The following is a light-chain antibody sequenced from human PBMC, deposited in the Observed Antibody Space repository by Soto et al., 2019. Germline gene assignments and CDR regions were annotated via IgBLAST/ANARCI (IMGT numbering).Light chain of an antibody. Sequence: DIQMTQSPSSLSASVGDRVTITCRASQTICANLNWYRQKPGKAPTLLIYDATTLQSGVPSRFSGLGSGTDFTLTITSLQPEDSATYFCQQSYTTVYTFGLGTKVDIK. V-gene: IGKV1-39*01. CDR2: DAT. CDR3: QQSYTTVYT. J-gene: IGKJ2*01. CDR1: QTICAN.